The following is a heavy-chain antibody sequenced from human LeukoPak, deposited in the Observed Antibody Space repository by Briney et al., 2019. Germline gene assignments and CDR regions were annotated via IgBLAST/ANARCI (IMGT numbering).Heavy chain of an antibody. V-gene: IGHV4-31*03. J-gene: IGHJ6*02. CDR1: GGSIGSGGYY. CDR3: ARDVLPNGMDV. CDR2: IYYSGST. Sequence: PSQTMSLTSTVAGGSIGSGGYYWSWIRQHPGKGLEWIGYIYYSGSTYYNPSLKSRVTISVDTSKNQFSLKLSSVTAADTAVYYCARDVLPNGMDVWGQGTTVTVSS. D-gene: IGHD2-8*01.